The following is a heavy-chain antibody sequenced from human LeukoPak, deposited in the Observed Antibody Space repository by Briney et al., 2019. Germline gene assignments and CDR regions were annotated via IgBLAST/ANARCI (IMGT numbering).Heavy chain of an antibody. Sequence: GGSLRLSCEASGFTFRTYRMNWVRQAPGKGLEGVSYISPGSTTIYYADSVKGRFTISRDNAKNSLYLQMNSLRDEDTAVYYCARGVDYWGQGTLVTVSS. CDR3: ARGVDY. J-gene: IGHJ4*02. V-gene: IGHV3-48*02. CDR2: ISPGSTTI. CDR1: GFTFRTYR.